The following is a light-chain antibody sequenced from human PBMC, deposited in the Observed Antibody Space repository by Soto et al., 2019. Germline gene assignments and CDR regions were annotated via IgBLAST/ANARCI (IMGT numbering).Light chain of an antibody. CDR3: SSYKSSSTL. J-gene: IGLJ2*01. CDR2: DVS. Sequence: QLVLTQPASVSGSPGQSITISCTGTSSDVGGYNYVSWYQQHPGKAPKLMIYDVSNRPSGVSNRFSGSKSGNTASLTISGLQAEDEADYYCSSYKSSSTLFGGGTKLTVL. CDR1: SSDVGGYNY. V-gene: IGLV2-14*01.